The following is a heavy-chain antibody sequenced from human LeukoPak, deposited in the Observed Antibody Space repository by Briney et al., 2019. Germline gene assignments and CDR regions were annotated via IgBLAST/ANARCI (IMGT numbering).Heavy chain of an antibody. CDR2: ISAYNDNT. D-gene: IGHD3-9*01. Sequence: ASVKVSCKASGYTFTSYGISWVRQAPGQGLGWMGWISAYNDNTNYAQKLQGRVTMTTDTSTSTAYMELRSLRSDDTAVYYCARVHYDILTGYSYFDDWGQGTLVTVSS. CDR3: ARVHYDILTGYSYFDD. J-gene: IGHJ4*02. CDR1: GYTFTSYG. V-gene: IGHV1-18*01.